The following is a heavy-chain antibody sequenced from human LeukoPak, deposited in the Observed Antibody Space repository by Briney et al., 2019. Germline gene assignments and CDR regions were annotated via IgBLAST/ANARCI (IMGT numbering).Heavy chain of an antibody. V-gene: IGHV3-23*01. CDR1: GFTFSSYA. J-gene: IGHJ4*02. Sequence: GGSLRLSCAASGFTFSSYAMSWVRQAPGKGLEWVSAISGSGGSTYYADSVKGRFTISRDNAKNSLYLQMNSLRAEDTAVYYCAREYSYGPRFRYYFDYWGQGTLVTVSS. CDR2: ISGSGGST. D-gene: IGHD5-18*01. CDR3: AREYSYGPRFRYYFDY.